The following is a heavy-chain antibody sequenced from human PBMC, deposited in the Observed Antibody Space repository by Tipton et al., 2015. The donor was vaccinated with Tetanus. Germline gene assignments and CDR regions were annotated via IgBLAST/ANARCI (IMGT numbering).Heavy chain of an antibody. V-gene: IGHV4-4*07. Sequence: TLSLTCSVSGGSISNYYWNWIRQPAGKGLEWIGRIYVTGATNHSPALQSRVTMSIDRARNQLSLTLTSVTAADAAMYYCAREDVYYHDGSGFYAFDVGGRGTMVAVSS. CDR1: GGSISNYY. J-gene: IGHJ3*01. CDR2: IYVTGAT. D-gene: IGHD3-22*01. CDR3: AREDVYYHDGSGFYAFDV.